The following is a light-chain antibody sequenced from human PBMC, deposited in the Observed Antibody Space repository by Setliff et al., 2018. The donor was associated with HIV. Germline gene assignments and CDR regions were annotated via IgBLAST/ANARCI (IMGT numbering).Light chain of an antibody. V-gene: IGLV2-11*01. CDR1: SSDVGGYEY. J-gene: IGLJ2*01. Sequence: QSALTQPRSVYGSPGQSVTISCTGTSSDVGGYEYVSWYKEHPGKAPKVIIYDVSERPSGVPDRFSDSKSGNTASLTISGLQAEDEADYYCCSYAGSYTYVVFGGGTQLTVL. CDR3: CSYAGSYTYVV. CDR2: DVS.